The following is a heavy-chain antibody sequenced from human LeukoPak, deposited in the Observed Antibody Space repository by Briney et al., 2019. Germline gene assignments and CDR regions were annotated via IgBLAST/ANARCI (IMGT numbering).Heavy chain of an antibody. D-gene: IGHD1-26*01. Sequence: GGSLRLSCAASGFIFSSYSMSWVRQAPGKGLEWVSVITGSGGNTYYADSVKGRFTISRDNSKNTLYLQMNSLRAEDTAVYYCAKVRIVGARNWFDPWGQGTLVTVSS. CDR1: GFIFSSYS. CDR2: ITGSGGNT. V-gene: IGHV3-23*01. J-gene: IGHJ5*02. CDR3: AKVRIVGARNWFDP.